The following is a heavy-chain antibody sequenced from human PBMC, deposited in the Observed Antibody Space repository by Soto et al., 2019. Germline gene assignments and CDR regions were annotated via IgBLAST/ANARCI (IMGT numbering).Heavy chain of an antibody. D-gene: IGHD6-6*01. CDR1: GGSITNYY. J-gene: IGHJ4*02. V-gene: IGHV4-59*08. Sequence: QVLLQESGPGLVTPSETLSLTCTVSGGSITNYYWSWIRQPPGTGLEWIGYIYYTGGTYYNPSLNSRVTISVDTPKNQFPLNLSSVTPADTAAYFGARHRGGGSSSNFDLWGQGTLVTVSS. CDR2: IYYTGGT. CDR3: ARHRGGGSSSNFDL.